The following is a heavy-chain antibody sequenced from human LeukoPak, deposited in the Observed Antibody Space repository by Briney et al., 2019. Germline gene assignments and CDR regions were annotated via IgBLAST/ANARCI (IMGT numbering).Heavy chain of an antibody. V-gene: IGHV3-23*01. J-gene: IGHJ4*02. D-gene: IGHD3-10*01. CDR3: AKDLLNYYGSGSYYNPTPFDY. CDR2: ISGSGGST. CDR1: GFTFSSYA. Sequence: PGGSLRLSCAASGFTFSSYAMSWVRQAPGKGLEWVSAISGSGGSTYYADSVKGRFTISRDNSKNTLHLQMNSLRAEDTAVYYCAKDLLNYYGSGSYYNPTPFDYWGQGTLVTASS.